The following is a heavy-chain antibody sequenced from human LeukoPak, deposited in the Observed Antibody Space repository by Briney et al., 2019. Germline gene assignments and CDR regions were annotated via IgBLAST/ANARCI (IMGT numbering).Heavy chain of an antibody. CDR3: ARASRPFDWLLFYDY. V-gene: IGHV4-38-2*02. D-gene: IGHD3-9*01. Sequence: PSETLSLTCTVSGFSISSGYYWGWIRQPPGKGLEWIGNIYYSGSTNYNPSLKSRVTISVDTSKNQFSLKLSSVTAADTAVYYCARASRPFDWLLFYDYWGQGTLVTVSS. CDR2: IYYSGST. J-gene: IGHJ4*02. CDR1: GFSISSGYY.